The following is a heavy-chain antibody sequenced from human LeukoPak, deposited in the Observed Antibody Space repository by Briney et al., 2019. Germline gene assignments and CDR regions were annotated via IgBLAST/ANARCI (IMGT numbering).Heavy chain of an antibody. D-gene: IGHD5-12*01. V-gene: IGHV1-18*01. Sequence: ASVKVSCKASGYTFTSYGISWVRQAPGQGLEWMGWISAYNGNTNYAQKLQGRVTMTTDTSTSTAYMELRSLRSDDTAVYYCARDREGLSSGYDLEYFDYWGQGTLVTVSS. CDR3: ARDREGLSSGYDLEYFDY. CDR1: GYTFTSYG. J-gene: IGHJ4*02. CDR2: ISAYNGNT.